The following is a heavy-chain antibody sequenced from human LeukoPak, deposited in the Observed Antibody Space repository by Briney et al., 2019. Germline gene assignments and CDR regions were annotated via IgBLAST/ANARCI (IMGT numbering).Heavy chain of an antibody. CDR1: GFTFSSYG. CDR3: ANHGYNTTAFDY. D-gene: IGHD5-24*01. Sequence: GGYLRLSCAASGFTFSSYGMHWVRQAPGKGLEWVAVISYDGSNKYYADSVKGRFTISRDNSMNTLYLQMNSLRAEDTAVYYCANHGYNTTAFDYWGQGTLVTVSS. J-gene: IGHJ4*02. CDR2: ISYDGSNK. V-gene: IGHV3-30*18.